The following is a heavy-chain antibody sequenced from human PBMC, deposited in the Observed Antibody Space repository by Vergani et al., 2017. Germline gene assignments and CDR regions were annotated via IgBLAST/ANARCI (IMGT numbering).Heavy chain of an antibody. CDR2: IIPILGIA. V-gene: IGHV1-69*02. J-gene: IGHJ5*02. CDR3: ARASDTALWANNWFDP. D-gene: IGHD5-18*01. CDR1: GGTFSSYT. Sequence: QVQLVQSGAEVKKPGSSVKVSCKASGGTFSSYTISWVRQAPGQGLEWMGMIIPILGIANYAQKFQGRVTITTDKSTSTAYMELSSLRSEDTAVYYCARASDTALWANNWFDPWGQGTLVTVSS.